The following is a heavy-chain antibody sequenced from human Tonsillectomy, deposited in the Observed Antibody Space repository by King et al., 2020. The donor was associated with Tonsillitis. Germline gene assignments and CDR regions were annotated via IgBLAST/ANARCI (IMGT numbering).Heavy chain of an antibody. D-gene: IGHD6-19*01. V-gene: IGHV4-34*01. J-gene: IGHJ4*02. CDR1: GGSFSGYY. Sequence: VQLPQWGAGLLKPSETLSLTCAVYGGSFSGYYWSWIRQPPGKGLEWIGEINHSGSTNYTLSLKSRVTISVDTSNRQVSLRLSSVTAADTAVYYCARGPATWLQNEYYLDFWGQGILVTVSS. CDR2: INHSGST. CDR3: ARGPATWLQNEYYLDF.